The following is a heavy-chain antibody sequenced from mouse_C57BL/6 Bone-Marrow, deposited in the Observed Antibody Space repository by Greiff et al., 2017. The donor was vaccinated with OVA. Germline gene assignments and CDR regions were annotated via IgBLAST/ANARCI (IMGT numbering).Heavy chain of an antibody. D-gene: IGHD2-1*01. CDR2: ISNGGGST. Sequence: EVKLVESGGGLVQPGGSLKLSCAASGFTFSDYYMYWVRQTPEKRLEWVAYISNGGGSTYYPDTVKGRFTISRDNAKNTLYLQMSRLKSEDTAMYYCARSPSYGNYGYFDVWGTGTTVTVSS. CDR1: GFTFSDYY. CDR3: ARSPSYGNYGYFDV. V-gene: IGHV5-12*01. J-gene: IGHJ1*03.